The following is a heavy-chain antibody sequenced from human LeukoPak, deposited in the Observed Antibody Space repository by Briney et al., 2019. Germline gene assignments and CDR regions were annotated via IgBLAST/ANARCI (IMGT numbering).Heavy chain of an antibody. CDR3: ARDFAGGNDY. D-gene: IGHD4-23*01. J-gene: IGHJ4*02. Sequence: SQTLSLTCAVSGGSISSGGYSWSWIRQPPGKGLEWIGYIYHSGSTYYNPSLKSRVTISVDRSKNQFSLKLSSVTAADTAVYYCARDFAGGNDYWGQGTLVTVSS. CDR1: GGSISSGGYS. V-gene: IGHV4-30-2*01. CDR2: IYHSGST.